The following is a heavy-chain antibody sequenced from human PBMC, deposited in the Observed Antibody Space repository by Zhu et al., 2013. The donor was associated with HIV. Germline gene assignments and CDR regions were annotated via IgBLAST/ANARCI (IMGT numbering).Heavy chain of an antibody. CDR2: IGAHNGHT. Sequence: QVQLMQSGPEVKRPGSSVRVSCQASGVKLKFHAISWVRQAPGQGLEWMGWIGAHNGHTQSAQEFQGRVTLTTDTFTRTAYLELRSLRYDDAAVYYCARDRSEKQLLADYYYYGLDVWGQGTTVTVSS. CDR1: GVKLKFHA. D-gene: IGHD1-26*01. J-gene: IGHJ6*02. V-gene: IGHV1-18*01. CDR3: ARDRSEKQLLADYYYYGLDV.